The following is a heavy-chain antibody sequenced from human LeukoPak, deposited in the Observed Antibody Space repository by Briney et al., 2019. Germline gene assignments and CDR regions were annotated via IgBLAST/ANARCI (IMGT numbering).Heavy chain of an antibody. Sequence: PSQTLSLTCTVSGGSISSGGYYWSWIRQPPGKGLEWIGYIYHSGSTYYNPSLKSRVTISVDRSKNQFSLKLSSVTAADTAVYYCARDVGECCSSTSLSRIDAFDIWGQGTMVTVSS. CDR3: ARDVGECCSSTSLSRIDAFDI. V-gene: IGHV4-30-2*01. CDR2: IYHSGST. J-gene: IGHJ3*02. D-gene: IGHD2-2*01. CDR1: GGSISSGGYY.